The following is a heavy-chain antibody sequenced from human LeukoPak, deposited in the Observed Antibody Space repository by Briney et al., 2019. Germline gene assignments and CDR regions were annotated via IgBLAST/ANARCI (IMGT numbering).Heavy chain of an antibody. J-gene: IGHJ4*02. CDR1: GFTFSSYA. Sequence: PGGSLRLSCAASGFTFSSYAMSWARQAPGKGLEWVSAVNSRGYSTYYADSVKGRFTISRDNSKNTVFLQMSSLRVEDTAVYYCARTGRLQYGDYVAFDYWGQGTLVTVSS. D-gene: IGHD4-17*01. V-gene: IGHV3-23*01. CDR2: VNSRGYST. CDR3: ARTGRLQYGDYVAFDY.